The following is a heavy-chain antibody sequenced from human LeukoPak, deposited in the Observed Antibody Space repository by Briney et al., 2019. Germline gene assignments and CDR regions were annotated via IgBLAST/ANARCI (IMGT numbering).Heavy chain of an antibody. V-gene: IGHV4-59*01. D-gene: IGHD3-16*01. CDR2: FYNSGSS. CDR3: TRGAGWLIDY. Sequence: PSETLSLTCTVSGGSISDYYRGWIRQPPGKGLEWIGYFYNSGSSTYNPSLKSRVTISVDTSKEQFSLKVNSVTAADTAVYYCTRGAGWLIDYWGQGILVTVSS. CDR1: GGSISDYY. J-gene: IGHJ4*02.